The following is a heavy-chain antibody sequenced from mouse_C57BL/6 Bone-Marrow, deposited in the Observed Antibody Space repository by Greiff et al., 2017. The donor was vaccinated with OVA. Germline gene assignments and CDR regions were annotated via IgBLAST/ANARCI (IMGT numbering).Heavy chain of an antibody. CDR2: IDPSDSET. CDR1: GYTFTSYW. J-gene: IGHJ2*01. V-gene: IGHV1-52*01. Sequence: QVQLQQPGAELVRPGSSVKLSCKASGYTFTSYWMHWVKQRPIQGLEWIGNIDPSDSETHYNQKFKDKATLTVDKSSSTAYMQLSSLTSEDSAVYYCARGEPPYYFDYWGQGTTLTVSS. CDR3: ARGEPPYYFDY.